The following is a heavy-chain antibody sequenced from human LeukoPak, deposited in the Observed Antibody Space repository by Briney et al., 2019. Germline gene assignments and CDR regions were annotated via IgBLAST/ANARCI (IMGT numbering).Heavy chain of an antibody. CDR3: ARDGDTYGYYYYGLDV. CDR1: GYTFTGYY. V-gene: IGHV1-2*02. CDR2: INPNSGGT. Sequence: ASVKVSCKASGYTFTGYYMHWVRQPPGQGLEWMGWINPNSGGTKYAQTFKGGVTMTRDTSISTAYMELSSLRSDDTAVYYCARDGDTYGYYYYGLDVWGQGTTVTVSS. J-gene: IGHJ6*02. D-gene: IGHD5-18*01.